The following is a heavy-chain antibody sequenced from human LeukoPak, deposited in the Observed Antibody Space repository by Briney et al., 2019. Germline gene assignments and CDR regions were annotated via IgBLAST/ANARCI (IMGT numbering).Heavy chain of an antibody. CDR1: GYSLTSYW. Sequence: GESLKISCKGSGYSLTSYWIGWVRQMPGKDLEWMGIIYPGDSDTRYSPSFQGQVTISADKSISTAYLQWSSLKASDTAMYYCASPRKYSSCWYDYWGQGTLVTVSS. D-gene: IGHD6-19*01. CDR2: IYPGDSDT. V-gene: IGHV5-51*01. CDR3: ASPRKYSSCWYDY. J-gene: IGHJ4*02.